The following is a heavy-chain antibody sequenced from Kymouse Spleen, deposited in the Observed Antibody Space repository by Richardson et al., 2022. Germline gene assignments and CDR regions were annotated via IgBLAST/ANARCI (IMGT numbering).Heavy chain of an antibody. D-gene: IGHD3-9*01,IGHD7-27*02. Sequence: QVQLVESGGGVVQPGRSLRLSCAASGFTFSSYGMHWVRQAPGKGLEWVAVIWYDGSNKYYADSVKGRFTISRDNSKNTLYLQMNSLRAEDTAVYYCARGLGPDAFDIWGQGTMVTVSS. CDR3: ARGLGPDAFDI. CDR1: GFTFSSYG. V-gene: IGHV3-33*01. CDR2: IWYDGSNK. J-gene: IGHJ3*02.